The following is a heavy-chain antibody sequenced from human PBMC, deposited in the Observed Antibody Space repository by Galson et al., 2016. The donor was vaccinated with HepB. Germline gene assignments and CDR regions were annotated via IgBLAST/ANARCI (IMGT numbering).Heavy chain of an antibody. Sequence: SLRLSCAASGFTVSNLYMTWVRQAPGKGLEWVALIYNSGRTTYADSVKGRFIISRDNSKNMMFLQMNNLRADDTAVYYCATQSASTKCYWCFDPWGPGTLVTVSS. CDR2: IYNSGRT. D-gene: IGHD2-2*01. V-gene: IGHV3-53*01. CDR1: GFTVSNLY. J-gene: IGHJ5*02. CDR3: ATQSASTKCYWCFDP.